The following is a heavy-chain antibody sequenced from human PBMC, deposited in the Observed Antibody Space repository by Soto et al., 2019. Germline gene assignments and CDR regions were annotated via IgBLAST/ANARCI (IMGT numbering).Heavy chain of an antibody. V-gene: IGHV4-34*01. J-gene: IGHJ6*02. CDR3: ARGSSGWYRYYYYYYGMDV. D-gene: IGHD6-19*01. Sequence: SETLSLTCAVYGGSFSGYYWSWIRQPPGKGLEWIGEINHSGSTNYNPSLKSRVTISVDTSKNQFSLKLSSVTAADTAVYYCARGSSGWYRYYYYYYGMDVWGQGTTVTVPS. CDR1: GGSFSGYY. CDR2: INHSGST.